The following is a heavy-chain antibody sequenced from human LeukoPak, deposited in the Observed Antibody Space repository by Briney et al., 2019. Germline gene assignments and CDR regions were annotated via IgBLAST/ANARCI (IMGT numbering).Heavy chain of an antibody. CDR2: INPSGST. V-gene: IGHV4-39*07. CDR1: GGSISSGDYY. J-gene: IGHJ5*02. D-gene: IGHD2-2*01. Sequence: PSETLSLTCTVSGGSISSGDYYWSWIRQPPGKGLEWIGEINPSGSTNYNPSLKSRVTISVDTSKNQFSLKLSSVTAADTAVYYCARGLVVVPAASSVWLDPWGQGTLVTVSS. CDR3: ARGLVVVPAASSVWLDP.